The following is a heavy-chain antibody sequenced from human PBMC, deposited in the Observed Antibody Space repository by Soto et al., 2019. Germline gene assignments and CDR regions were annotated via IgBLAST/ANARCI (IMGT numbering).Heavy chain of an antibody. J-gene: IGHJ4*02. CDR1: GYTFTSYA. CDR3: ARGPNSVLMVYAIAF. D-gene: IGHD2-8*01. Sequence: GASVKVSCKASGYTFTSYAMHWVRQAPGQRLEWMGWINAGNGNTKYSQKFQGRVTITRDTSASTAYMELSSLRSEDTAVYYCARGPNSVLMVYAIAFWGQGTLVTVSS. V-gene: IGHV1-3*01. CDR2: INAGNGNT.